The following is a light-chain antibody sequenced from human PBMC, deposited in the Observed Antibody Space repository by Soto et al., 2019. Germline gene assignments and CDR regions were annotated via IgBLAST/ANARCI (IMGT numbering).Light chain of an antibody. CDR2: QAS. Sequence: DIQMTQSPSNLSASVRDRVTITCRASQSISSWLAWCQQKPGKAPKPLIYQASNLESGVPSRFSGSGSGTDFTLTISSLQPDDLATYYCQQYSSYPVTFGGGTKVELK. CDR3: QQYSSYPVT. J-gene: IGKJ4*01. CDR1: QSISSW. V-gene: IGKV1-5*03.